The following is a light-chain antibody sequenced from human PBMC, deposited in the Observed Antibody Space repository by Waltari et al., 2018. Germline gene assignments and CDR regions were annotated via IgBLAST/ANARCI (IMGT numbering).Light chain of an antibody. V-gene: IGKV3-20*01. CDR1: QSVSGSY. J-gene: IGKJ4*01. Sequence: IVLTQSPGTLSLSPGERATLSCRASQSVSGSYLAWYQQKPGQAPRLLIYGASSRATGLPDRFGCSGSGTDFTLTISRLEPEDFAVYYCQQYGSSPLTFGGGTKVEIK. CDR2: GAS. CDR3: QQYGSSPLT.